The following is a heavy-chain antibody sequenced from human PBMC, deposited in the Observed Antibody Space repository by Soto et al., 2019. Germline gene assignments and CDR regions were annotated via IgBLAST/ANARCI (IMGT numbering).Heavy chain of an antibody. Sequence: GESLKISCKGSGYSFTSHWIGWVRQRPGKGLEWMGIIWPGDSDTRYSPSFKGQVTFSADKSSSTAYLQWGSLQASDTAMYYCARQPLNDYGDYAALDYWGQGTLVTVSS. V-gene: IGHV5-51*01. J-gene: IGHJ4*02. CDR2: IWPGDSDT. D-gene: IGHD4-17*01. CDR1: GYSFTSHW. CDR3: ARQPLNDYGDYAALDY.